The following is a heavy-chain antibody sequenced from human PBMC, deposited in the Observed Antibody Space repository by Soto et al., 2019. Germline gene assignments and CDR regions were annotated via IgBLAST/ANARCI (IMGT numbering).Heavy chain of an antibody. CDR1: GYTFKTYC. Sequence: RASVKVSCKTSGYTFKTYCITWVLQAPGQGLEWMGWIIVHNGNTHYAEKLQGRVTMTTDTSTSTAYMELWGLGSDDTAVYYCARSYSYGSWWYFDYWGQGTQVTVSS. CDR2: IIVHNGNT. V-gene: IGHV1-18*04. J-gene: IGHJ4*02. CDR3: ARSYSYGSWWYFDY. D-gene: IGHD3-10*01.